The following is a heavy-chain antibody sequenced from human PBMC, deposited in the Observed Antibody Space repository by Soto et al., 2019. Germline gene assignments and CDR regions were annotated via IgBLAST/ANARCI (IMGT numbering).Heavy chain of an antibody. J-gene: IGHJ4*02. CDR2: IYYSGST. CDR1: GGSISSSSYY. Sequence: QLQLQESGPGLVKPSETLSLTCTVSGGSISSSSYYWGWIRQPPGKGLEWIGSIYYSGSTYYNPSLKSRVTISVDTSKNQFSLELSSVTAADTAVYYCATHEFSIVGMGFDYWGQGTLVTVSS. D-gene: IGHD1-26*01. V-gene: IGHV4-39*01. CDR3: ATHEFSIVGMGFDY.